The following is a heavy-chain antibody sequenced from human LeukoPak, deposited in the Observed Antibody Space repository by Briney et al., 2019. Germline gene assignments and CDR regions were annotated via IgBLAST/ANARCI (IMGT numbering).Heavy chain of an antibody. CDR3: ARMRRDSTSWGGGAFDI. D-gene: IGHD2-2*01. J-gene: IGHJ3*02. Sequence: SETLSLTCTVSGGSISSGGYYWSWIRQHPGKGLEWIGYIYYSGSTYYNPSLKSRVTISVDTSKNQFSLKLSSVTAADTAVYYCARMRRDSTSWGGGAFDIWGQGTMVTVSS. V-gene: IGHV4-31*03. CDR2: IYYSGST. CDR1: GGSISSGGYY.